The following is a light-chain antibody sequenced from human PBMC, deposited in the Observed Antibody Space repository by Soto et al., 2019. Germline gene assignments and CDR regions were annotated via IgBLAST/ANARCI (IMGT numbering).Light chain of an antibody. V-gene: IGKV3-20*01. CDR3: QQYGSSPPYT. CDR2: GSS. Sequence: EVVLTQSPGTLSLSPGERATLSCRASQSVSNNYFAWYQQKPGQAPRLLIFGSSDRATGTPDRFSGSGSGTDCTLTISRLEPEDVAVYYCQQYGSSPPYTFGQGTKLEIK. CDR1: QSVSNNY. J-gene: IGKJ2*01.